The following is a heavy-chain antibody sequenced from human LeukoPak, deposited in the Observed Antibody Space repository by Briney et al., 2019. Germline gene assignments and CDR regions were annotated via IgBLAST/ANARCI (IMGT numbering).Heavy chain of an antibody. J-gene: IGHJ5*02. CDR1: GFTFSSYW. V-gene: IGHV3-7*01. D-gene: IGHD5-18*01. CDR2: IKQDGGEK. Sequence: GGSLRLSCAASGFTFSSYWMSWVRQAPGKGLEWVANIKQDGGEKYYVDSVKGRFTISRDNAKNSLYLQMNSLRAEDTAVYYCARDGDTAMVIGLSAWFDPRGQGTLVTVSS. CDR3: ARDGDTAMVIGLSAWFDP.